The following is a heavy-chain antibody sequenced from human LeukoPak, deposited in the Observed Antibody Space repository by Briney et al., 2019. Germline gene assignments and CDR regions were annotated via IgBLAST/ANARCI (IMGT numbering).Heavy chain of an antibody. D-gene: IGHD6-6*01. CDR1: GGTFSSYA. CDR3: ARDVSIAAHNYYYLDV. J-gene: IGHJ6*03. V-gene: IGHV1-2*02. Sequence: ASVKVSCKASGGTFSSYAISWVRQAPGQGLEWMGRIIPNSGGTNYAQKFQGRVTMTRDTSISTAYMELSRLRSDDTAVYYCARDVSIAAHNYYYLDVWGKGTTVTVSS. CDR2: IIPNSGGT.